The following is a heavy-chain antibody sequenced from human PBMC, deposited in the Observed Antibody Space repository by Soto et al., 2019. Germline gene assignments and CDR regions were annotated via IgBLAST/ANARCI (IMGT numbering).Heavy chain of an antibody. D-gene: IGHD3-10*01. CDR1: GGSISSSNW. Sequence: SETLSLTCAVSGGSISSSNWWSWVRQPPGKGLEWIGEIYHSGSTNYNPSLKSRVTISVDKSKNQFSLKLSSVTAADTAVYYCARDAKGLLWFGELLMDYYGMDVWGQGTTVTVSS. J-gene: IGHJ6*02. V-gene: IGHV4-4*02. CDR3: ARDAKGLLWFGELLMDYYGMDV. CDR2: IYHSGST.